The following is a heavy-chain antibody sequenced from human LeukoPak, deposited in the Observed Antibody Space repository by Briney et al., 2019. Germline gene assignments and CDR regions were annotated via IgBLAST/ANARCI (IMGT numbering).Heavy chain of an antibody. CDR2: IKQDGSEK. CDR3: ARIGYYDSSGYYYRVSPYYYYGMDV. J-gene: IGHJ6*02. D-gene: IGHD3-22*01. V-gene: IGHV3-7*03. CDR1: GFTFSSYW. Sequence: GGSLRLSCAASGFTFSSYWMSWVRQAPGKGLEWVANIKQDGSEKYYVDSVKGRFTISRDNAKNSLYLQMNSLRAEDTAVYYCARIGYYDSSGYYYRVSPYYYYGMDVWGQGITVTVSS.